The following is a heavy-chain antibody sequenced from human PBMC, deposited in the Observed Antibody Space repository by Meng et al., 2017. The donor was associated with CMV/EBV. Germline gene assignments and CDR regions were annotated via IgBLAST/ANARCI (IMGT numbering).Heavy chain of an antibody. V-gene: IGHV3-23*01. CDR3: AKVQDSSGLEYYYYYYGMDV. J-gene: IGHJ6*02. CDR2: ISGSGGST. CDR1: GFTFSSYA. D-gene: IGHD3-22*01. Sequence: GESLKISCAASGFTFSSYAMSWVRQAPGKGLEWVSAISGSGGSTYYADSVKGRFIISRDNSKNTLYLQMNSLRAEDTAVYYYAKVQDSSGLEYYYYYYGMDVWGQGTTVTVSS.